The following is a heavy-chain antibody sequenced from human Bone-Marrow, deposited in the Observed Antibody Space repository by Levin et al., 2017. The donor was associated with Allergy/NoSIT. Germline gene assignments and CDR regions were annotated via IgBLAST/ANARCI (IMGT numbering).Heavy chain of an antibody. V-gene: IGHV3-15*01. CDR1: GFTFSNAW. CDR2: IKSKTDGGTT. Sequence: GGSLRLSCAASGFTFSNAWMSWVRQAPGKGLEWVGRIKSKTDGGTTDYAAPVKGRFTISRDDSKNTLYLQMNSLKTEDTAVYYCTTGSYDFWSGTTLEAFDIWGQGTMVTVSS. CDR3: TTGSYDFWSGTTLEAFDI. J-gene: IGHJ3*02. D-gene: IGHD3-3*01.